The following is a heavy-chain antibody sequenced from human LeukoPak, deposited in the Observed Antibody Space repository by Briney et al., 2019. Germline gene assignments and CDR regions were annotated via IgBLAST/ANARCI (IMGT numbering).Heavy chain of an antibody. Sequence: GGSLRLSCAASGFTFTSYSMSWVHQAPGKGLEWVSGTSDRGDYTYYADSVKGRFTISRDSSKNTLFLQMNSLRAEDTALYFCARKAQYNGHYPLDYWGQGTLVTVSS. CDR1: GFTFTSYS. D-gene: IGHD1-7*01. CDR2: TSDRGDYT. V-gene: IGHV3-23*01. CDR3: ARKAQYNGHYPLDY. J-gene: IGHJ4*02.